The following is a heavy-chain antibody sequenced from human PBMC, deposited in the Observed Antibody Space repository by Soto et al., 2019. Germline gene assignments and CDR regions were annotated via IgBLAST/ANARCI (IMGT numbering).Heavy chain of an antibody. D-gene: IGHD6-19*01. Sequence: QVQLVESGGGVVQPGRSLRLSCAASGFTFSSYGMHWVRQAPGKGLEWVAVISYDGSNNYYADSVKGRFTISRDNSTNTLYLGMESLRAEDTAVYYCAKERGLARDYYCYGMDVW. CDR1: GFTFSSYG. CDR2: ISYDGSNN. V-gene: IGHV3-30*18. CDR3: AKERGLARDYYCYGMDV. J-gene: IGHJ6*01.